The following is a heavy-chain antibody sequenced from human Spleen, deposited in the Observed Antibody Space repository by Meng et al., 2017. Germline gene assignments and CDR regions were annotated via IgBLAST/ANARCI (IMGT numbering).Heavy chain of an antibody. D-gene: IGHD6-13*01. CDR2: IHHSGST. CDR1: GGSFSNYY. Sequence: QVQLQQWGAGRLKPSETLSLPCAVYGGSFSNYYCSWIRQPPGKGLEWIGEIHHSGSTNYNPSLKSRVTISVDTSKIQFSLKLSSVTAADTAVYYCASLSTSWSGADYWGQGTLVTVSS. V-gene: IGHV4-34*01. CDR3: ASLSTSWSGADY. J-gene: IGHJ4*02.